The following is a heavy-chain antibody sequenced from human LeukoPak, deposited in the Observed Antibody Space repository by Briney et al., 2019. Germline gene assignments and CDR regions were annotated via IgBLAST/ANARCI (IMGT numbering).Heavy chain of an antibody. V-gene: IGHV1-69*04. CDR3: ARHPTSFDWLRD. CDR1: GGTFNRAA. Sequence: GASVKVSCKASGGTFNRAAINWVRQAPGQGLEWMGRIIPILATTYAPLFEDRLTITADKSTNTVYMELSSLESDDTAVYYCARHPTSFDWLRDWGQGTLVTVSS. D-gene: IGHD3-9*01. CDR2: IIPILAT. J-gene: IGHJ4*02.